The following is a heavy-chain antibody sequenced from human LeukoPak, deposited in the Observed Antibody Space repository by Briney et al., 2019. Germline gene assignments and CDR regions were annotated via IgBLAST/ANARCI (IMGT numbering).Heavy chain of an antibody. CDR1: GCTISSYY. CDR2: IHNSGST. CDR3: ASRYSSGWAFDY. V-gene: IGHV4-59*08. D-gene: IGHD6-19*01. Sequence: WGSLSLSCTVSGCTISSYYMHWVRQPPGKGLEWVSDIHNSGSTKYYASLKSRVTISVYTSKNKFPLKLSTVTAADTAVYYCASRYSSGWAFDYWGQGTLVTVSS. J-gene: IGHJ4*02.